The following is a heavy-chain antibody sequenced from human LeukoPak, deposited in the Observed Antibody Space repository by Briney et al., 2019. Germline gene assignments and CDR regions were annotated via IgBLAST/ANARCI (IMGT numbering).Heavy chain of an antibody. V-gene: IGHV4-39*07. CDR2: INHSGST. CDR3: ARFNSGSYFDY. CDR1: GGSISSSSYY. D-gene: IGHD1-26*01. Sequence: PSETLSLTCTVSGGSISSSSYYWGWIRQPPGKGLEWIGEINHSGSTNYNPSLKSRVTISVDTSKNQFSLKLSSVTAADTAVYYCARFNSGSYFDYWGQGTLVTVSS. J-gene: IGHJ4*02.